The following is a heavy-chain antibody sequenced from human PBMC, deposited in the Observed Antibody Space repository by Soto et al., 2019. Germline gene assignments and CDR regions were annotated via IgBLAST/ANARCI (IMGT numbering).Heavy chain of an antibody. CDR3: ARDRSGRTVRGAHVFDY. D-gene: IGHD3-10*01. CDR1: GYTFTSYG. CDR2: ISAYNGNT. J-gene: IGHJ4*02. Sequence: QVQLVQSGAEVKKPGASVKVSCKASGYTFTSYGITWVRQAPGQGLEWMGWISAYNGNTNYAQKLQGRVTMTTVTTTSTAYMELRSLRSDDTAVYYCARDRSGRTVRGAHVFDYWGQGTLVTVSS. V-gene: IGHV1-18*01.